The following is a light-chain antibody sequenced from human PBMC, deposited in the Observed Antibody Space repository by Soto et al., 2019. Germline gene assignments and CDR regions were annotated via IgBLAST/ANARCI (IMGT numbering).Light chain of an antibody. CDR1: SSDVGGYNY. Sequence: SVLTQPASVSGSPGQSITISCTRTSSDVGGYNYVSWYQHHPGKAPRLIIYDVTNRPSGVSNPFSGSKSGNTASLTISGLQPEDEADYYCSSYTTSNTRQIVFGTGTKVTVL. J-gene: IGLJ1*01. CDR2: DVT. CDR3: SSYTTSNTRQIV. V-gene: IGLV2-14*03.